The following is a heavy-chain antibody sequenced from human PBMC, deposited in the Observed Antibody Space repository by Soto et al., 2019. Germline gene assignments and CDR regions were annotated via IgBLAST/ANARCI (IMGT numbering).Heavy chain of an antibody. J-gene: IGHJ4*02. V-gene: IGHV1-69*01. CDR3: ARGGYSSGWYLTPDHIDY. CDR1: GGTFSSYA. D-gene: IGHD6-19*01. CDR2: IIPIFGTA. Sequence: QVQLVQSGAEVKKPGSSVKVSCKASGGTFSSYAISWVRQAPGQGLEWMGGIIPIFGTANYAQKFQGRVTITADESTSTAYRELSSLRSEDTAVYYCARGGYSSGWYLTPDHIDYWGQGTLVTVSS.